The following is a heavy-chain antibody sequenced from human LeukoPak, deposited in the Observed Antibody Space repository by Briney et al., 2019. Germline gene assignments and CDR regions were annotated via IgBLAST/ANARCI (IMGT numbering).Heavy chain of an antibody. Sequence: ASVKVSCKASGGTISSYAISWVRQAPGQGLEWMGRIIPILGIANYAQKFQGRVTITADKSTSTAYMELSSLRSEDTAVYYCARERITMVRGVIDIYYYGMDVWGQGTTVTVSS. CDR2: IIPILGIA. V-gene: IGHV1-69*04. D-gene: IGHD3-10*01. J-gene: IGHJ6*02. CDR3: ARERITMVRGVIDIYYYGMDV. CDR1: GGTISSYA.